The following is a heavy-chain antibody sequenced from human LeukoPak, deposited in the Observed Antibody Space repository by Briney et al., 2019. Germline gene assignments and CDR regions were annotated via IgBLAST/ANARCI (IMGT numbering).Heavy chain of an antibody. J-gene: IGHJ4*02. V-gene: IGHV3-74*01. CDR3: ARDLSFSPDY. CDR2: ISPDGDFK. Sequence: GGSLRLSCAASGFTFRSSWMHWVRQVPGKGLVWVSHISPDGDFKDYADSVKGRFIISRDNAKNTQFLQMNRLRAEDTALYFCARDLSFSPDYWGQGTLVTVSS. CDR1: GFTFRSSW.